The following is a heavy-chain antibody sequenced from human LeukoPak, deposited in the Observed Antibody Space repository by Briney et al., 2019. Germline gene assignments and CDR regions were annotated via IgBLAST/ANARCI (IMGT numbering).Heavy chain of an antibody. CDR1: GYTFTSYA. V-gene: IGHV1-3*01. D-gene: IGHD3-9*01. J-gene: IGHJ6*02. CDR2: INAGNGNT. Sequence: ASVKVSCKASGYTFTSYAMHWVRQAPGQRLEWMGWINAGNGNTKYSQKFQGRVTITRDTSTSTAYMELRSLTSEDTAVYYCARGVLRYFDPGRDGMDVWGQGTTVTVSS. CDR3: ARGVLRYFDPGRDGMDV.